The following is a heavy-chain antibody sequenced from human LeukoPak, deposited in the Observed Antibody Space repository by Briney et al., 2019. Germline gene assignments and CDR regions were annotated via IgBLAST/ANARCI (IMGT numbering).Heavy chain of an antibody. CDR2: IYYSGST. V-gene: IGHV4-59*11. J-gene: IGHJ3*02. Sequence: PSETLSLTCTVSGGSISSHYWSWIRQPPGKGLEWIGYIYYSGSTNYNPSLKSRVTISVVTSKNQFSLKLSSVTAADTAVYYCARDIDAFDIWGQGTMVTVSS. CDR1: GGSISSHY. CDR3: ARDIDAFDI.